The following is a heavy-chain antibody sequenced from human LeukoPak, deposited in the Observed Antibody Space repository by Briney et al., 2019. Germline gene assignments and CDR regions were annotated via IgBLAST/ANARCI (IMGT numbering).Heavy chain of an antibody. CDR3: ARDNWDGYFDY. D-gene: IGHD1-20*01. V-gene: IGHV4-59*01. J-gene: IGHJ4*02. CDR2: IYYSGST. CDR1: GGSISSYY. Sequence: SETLSLTCTVSGGSISSYYWSWIRQPPGKGLEWIGYIYYSGSTNYNPSLKSRVTISVDTSKNQFSLKLSSVTAADTAVYYCARDNWDGYFDYWDQGTLVTVSS.